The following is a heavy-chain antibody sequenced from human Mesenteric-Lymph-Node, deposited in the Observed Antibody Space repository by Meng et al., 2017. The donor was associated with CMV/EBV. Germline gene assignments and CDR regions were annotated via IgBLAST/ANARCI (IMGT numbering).Heavy chain of an antibody. CDR1: GGSFGGYY. D-gene: IGHD4-23*01. Sequence: VLHQPGGERLLKPPGPLAPPCAVYGGSFGGYYWSWIRQPPGKGLEWIGEINHSGSTNYNPSLKSRVTISVDTSKNQFSLKLSSVTAADTAVYYCARHQRWLKSEGGFNYWGQGTLVTVSS. V-gene: IGHV4-34*01. J-gene: IGHJ4*02. CDR2: INHSGST. CDR3: ARHQRWLKSEGGFNY.